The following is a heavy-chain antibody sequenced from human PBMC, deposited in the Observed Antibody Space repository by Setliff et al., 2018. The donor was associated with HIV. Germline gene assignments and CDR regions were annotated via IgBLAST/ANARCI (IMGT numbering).Heavy chain of an antibody. Sequence: GGSLRLSCAVAGFSFSNYAMTWVRQAPGKGLEWVSAIAGTSASTYYADPVKGRFTISRDNDKNSVHLQMTSLRAEDTAVYYCASSVSGSYINWFGPWDQGTLVTVSS. J-gene: IGHJ5*02. CDR3: ASSVSGSYINWFGP. CDR2: IAGTSAST. D-gene: IGHD1-26*01. CDR1: GFSFSNYA. V-gene: IGHV3-23*01.